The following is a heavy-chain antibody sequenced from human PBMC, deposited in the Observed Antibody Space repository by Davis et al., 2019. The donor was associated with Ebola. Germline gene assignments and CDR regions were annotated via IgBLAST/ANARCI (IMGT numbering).Heavy chain of an antibody. CDR2: IYYNGST. CDR1: GGSISSSSYY. Sequence: PSETLSLTCTVSGGSISSSSYYWGWIRQPPGKGLEWIGSIYYNGSTYYNPSLKSRVTISVDTSKNQFSLKLSSVTAADTAVYYCASAPWPYSTNAMLFDIWGQGTMVTVSS. CDR3: ASAPWPYSTNAMLFDI. J-gene: IGHJ3*02. V-gene: IGHV4-39*07. D-gene: IGHD6-13*01.